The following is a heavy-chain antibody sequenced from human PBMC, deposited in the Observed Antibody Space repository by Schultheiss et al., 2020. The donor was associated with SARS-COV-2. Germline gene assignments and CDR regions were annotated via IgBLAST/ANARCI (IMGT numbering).Heavy chain of an antibody. D-gene: IGHD3-3*01. Sequence: GGSLRLSCAASGFTFSSYWMSWVRQAPGKGLEWVAVISYDGSNKYYADSVEGRFTISRDNSKNTLFLQMNSLRAEDTAVYYCALGHLEWLLRYYFDYWGQGTLVTVSS. CDR3: ALGHLEWLLRYYFDY. CDR1: GFTFSSYW. J-gene: IGHJ4*02. CDR2: ISYDGSNK. V-gene: IGHV3-30-3*01.